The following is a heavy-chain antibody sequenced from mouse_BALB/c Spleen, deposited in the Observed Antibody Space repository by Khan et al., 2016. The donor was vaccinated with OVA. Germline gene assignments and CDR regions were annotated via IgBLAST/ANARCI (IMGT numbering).Heavy chain of an antibody. V-gene: IGHV2-6-5*01. CDR3: AKPFYAHYYAMDY. CDR2: IWGGGTT. J-gene: IGHJ4*01. CDR1: GFSLTDYG. D-gene: IGHD2-10*01. Sequence: VELVESGPGLVAPSQSLSITCTVSGFSLTDYGVNWIRQPPGKGLEWLGIIWGGGTTYYNSALKSRLSISKDNSKSQVFLRMNSLQTDDTAMYFCAKPFYAHYYAMDYWGQGTSVTVSS.